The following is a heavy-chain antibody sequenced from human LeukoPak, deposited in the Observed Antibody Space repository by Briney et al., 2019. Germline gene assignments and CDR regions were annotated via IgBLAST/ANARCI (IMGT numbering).Heavy chain of an antibody. D-gene: IGHD6-25*01. V-gene: IGHV2-5*01. CDR2: IYWNDDK. J-gene: IGHJ4*02. CDR1: GFSLSTSGVG. Sequence: SGPTLVKPTQTRTLTCTFSGFSLSTSGVGVGWIRQPPGKALEWLALIYWNDDKRYSPSLKSRLTITKDTSKNQVVLTMTNMDPVDTPTYYCALSINGYYFDYWGQGTLVTVSS. CDR3: ALSINGYYFDY.